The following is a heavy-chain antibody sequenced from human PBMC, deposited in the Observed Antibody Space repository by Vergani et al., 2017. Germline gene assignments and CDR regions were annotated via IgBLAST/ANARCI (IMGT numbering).Heavy chain of an antibody. V-gene: IGHV1-69*01. CDR2: IIPIFGTA. Sequence: QVQLVQSGAEVKKPGSSVKVSCKASGGTFSSYAISWVRQAPGQGLEWMGGIIPIFGTANYAQKFQGRVTITADESTSTAYMELSSLRSEDTAVYYCALDPSIAAHSGVTVDLWGQGTMVTVSS. CDR3: ALDPSIAAHSGVTVDL. D-gene: IGHD6-6*01. J-gene: IGHJ3*01. CDR1: GGTFSSYA.